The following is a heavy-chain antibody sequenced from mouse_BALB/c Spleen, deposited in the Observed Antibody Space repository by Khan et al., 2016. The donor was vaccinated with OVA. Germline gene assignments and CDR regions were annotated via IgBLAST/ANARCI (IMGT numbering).Heavy chain of an antibody. CDR2: MIYTGYT. CDR3: SSATYRYAFAY. D-gene: IGHD2-14*01. J-gene: IGHJ3*01. Sequence: EVQLQESGPSLVKPSQTLSLTCSVTGDSITSGYWSWIRQFPGNKLEYMGYMIYTGYTDYNPSLKSRLAITRHTSKNQYYLQLKSVATEDKARDYWSSATYRYAFAYWGQGTLVTVSA. V-gene: IGHV3-8*02. CDR1: GDSITSGY.